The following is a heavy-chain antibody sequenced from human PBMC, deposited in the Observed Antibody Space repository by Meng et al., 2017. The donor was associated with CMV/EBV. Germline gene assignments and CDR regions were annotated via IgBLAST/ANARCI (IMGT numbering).Heavy chain of an antibody. Sequence: ASAKVSCKASGYTFTSYDINWVRQATGQGLEWMGWMNPNSGNTGYAQKFQGRVTMTRNTSISTAYMELSSLRSEDTAVYYCARGRGRITIFGVVIIIGDYYYGMDVWGQGTTVTVSS. J-gene: IGHJ6*02. CDR1: GYTFTSYD. V-gene: IGHV1-8*01. D-gene: IGHD3-3*01. CDR3: ARGRGRITIFGVVIIIGDYYYGMDV. CDR2: MNPNSGNT.